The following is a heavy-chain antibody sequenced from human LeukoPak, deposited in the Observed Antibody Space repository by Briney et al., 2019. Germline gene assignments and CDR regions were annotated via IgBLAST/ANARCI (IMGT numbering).Heavy chain of an antibody. V-gene: IGHV3-23*01. J-gene: IGHJ4*02. Sequence: GGSLRLSCAASGFTFSSYAMSWVRQAPGKGLEWVSGISGSGDTPYYADSVKGRFTISRDNSKNTLYLQMNSLRAEDTAVYYCANQQTGYSSGWYDYWGQGTLVTVSS. CDR1: GFTFSSYA. D-gene: IGHD6-19*01. CDR3: ANQQTGYSSGWYDY. CDR2: ISGSGDTP.